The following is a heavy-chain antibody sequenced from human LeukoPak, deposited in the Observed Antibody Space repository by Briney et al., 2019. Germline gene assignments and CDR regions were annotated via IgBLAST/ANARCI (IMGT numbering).Heavy chain of an antibody. V-gene: IGHV3-73*01. CDR1: GFTLGDSA. Sequence: PGGSLRLSCAASGFTLGDSAIHWVRQASGKGLEWVGLIDRPAKSYATAYGASVGGRFTISRDDSKNTAFLQMDSLKTEDTALYYCTRDRGTYNWLDPWGQGTLVTVSS. CDR3: TRDRGTYNWLDP. D-gene: IGHD1-26*01. CDR2: IDRPAKSYAT. J-gene: IGHJ5*02.